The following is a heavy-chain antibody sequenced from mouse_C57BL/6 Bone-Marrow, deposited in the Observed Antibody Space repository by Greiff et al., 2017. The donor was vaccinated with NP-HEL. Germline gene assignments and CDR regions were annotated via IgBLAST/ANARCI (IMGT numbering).Heavy chain of an antibody. D-gene: IGHD1-1*01. CDR1: GYTFTDYY. CDR2: IFPGSGSP. J-gene: IGHJ2*01. CDR3: ARPLYYGSSNFDY. Sequence: VQLQQPGPELVKPGASVKISCKASGYTFTDYYINWVKQRPGQGLEWIGWIFPGSGSPYYNEKFKGKATLTVDKSSSTAYMLLSSLTSEDSAVYFCARPLYYGSSNFDYWGQGTTLTVSS. V-gene: IGHV1-75*01.